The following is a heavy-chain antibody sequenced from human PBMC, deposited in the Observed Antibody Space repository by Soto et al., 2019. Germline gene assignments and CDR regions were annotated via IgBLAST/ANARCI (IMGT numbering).Heavy chain of an antibody. Sequence: GGSLRLSCAASGFTFSSYSMNWVRQAPGKGLEWVSSISSSSSYIYYADSVKGRFTISRDNAKNSLYLQMNSLRAEDTAVYYCARDREYYYDSSGDPPGMDVWGQGTTVTVSS. CDR3: ARDREYYYDSSGDPPGMDV. D-gene: IGHD3-22*01. V-gene: IGHV3-21*01. CDR1: GFTFSSYS. J-gene: IGHJ6*02. CDR2: ISSSSSYI.